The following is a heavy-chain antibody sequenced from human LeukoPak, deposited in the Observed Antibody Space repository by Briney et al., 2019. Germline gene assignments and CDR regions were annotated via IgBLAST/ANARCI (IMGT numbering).Heavy chain of an antibody. CDR1: GGPISRYY. D-gene: IGHD5-18*01. CDR2: IYDSGIT. V-gene: IGHV4-59*01. CDR3: ARGRIARLPYFDY. Sequence: SETLSLTCTVSGGPISRYYWSWIRQPPGKGLEWIGHIYDSGITDYNPSLKSRVTISVDTSKNQFSLKLSSVTAADTAVYYCARGRIARLPYFDYWGQGTLVTVSS. J-gene: IGHJ4*02.